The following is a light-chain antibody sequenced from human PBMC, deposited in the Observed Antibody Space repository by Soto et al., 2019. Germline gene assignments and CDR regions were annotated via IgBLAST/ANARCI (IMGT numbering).Light chain of an antibody. CDR1: QSISKY. CDR2: SAS. J-gene: IGKJ1*01. CDR3: LQTYITPWT. Sequence: DIQMTQSPSSLSASVGDRVTITCRASQSISKYLSWYHQKPGKAPKLLIYSASSLQSGVPPRFGGGGSGTNFTLTITGPQPEDFATYYCLQTYITPWTFGQGTNVEIK. V-gene: IGKV1-39*01.